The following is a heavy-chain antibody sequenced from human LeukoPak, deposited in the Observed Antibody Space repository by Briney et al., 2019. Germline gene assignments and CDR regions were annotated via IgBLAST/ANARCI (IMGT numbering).Heavy chain of an antibody. CDR1: GYTFTSYD. V-gene: IGHV1-8*01. CDR2: MNPNSGNT. CDR3: ASSRYYYDSSGYYWENWFDP. J-gene: IGHJ5*02. D-gene: IGHD3-22*01. Sequence: ASVKVSCKASGYTFTSYDINWVRQATGQGLEWMGWMNPNSGNTGYAQKFQGRVTMTRNTSISTAYMELSSLRSEDTAVYYCASSRYYYDSSGYYWENWFDPWGQGTLVTVSS.